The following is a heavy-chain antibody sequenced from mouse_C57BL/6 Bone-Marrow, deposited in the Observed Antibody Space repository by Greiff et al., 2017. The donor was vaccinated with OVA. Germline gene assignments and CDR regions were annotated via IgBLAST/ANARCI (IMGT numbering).Heavy chain of an antibody. CDR2: IDPETGGT. D-gene: IGHD2-5*01. CDR1: GYTFTDYE. CDR3: TRSYSNYGDFDY. J-gene: IGHJ2*01. V-gene: IGHV1-15*01. Sequence: VQLQQSGAELVRPGASVTLSCKASGYTFTDYEMHWVKQTPVHGLEWIGAIDPETGGTAYNQKFKGKAILTADKSSSTAYMELRSLTSEDSAVEYCTRSYSNYGDFDYWGQGTTLTVSS.